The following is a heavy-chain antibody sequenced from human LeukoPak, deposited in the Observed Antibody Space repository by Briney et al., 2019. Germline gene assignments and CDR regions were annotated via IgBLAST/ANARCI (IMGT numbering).Heavy chain of an antibody. Sequence: GASVKVSCKASGYTFTSYYMHWVRQAPGQGLEWMGIINPSGGSTSYAQKFQGRVTMTRDTSTSTVYMELSSLRSEDTAVYYCAGDESGYSYGYLTYFDYWGQGTLVTVSS. CDR3: AGDESGYSYGYLTYFDY. CDR1: GYTFTSYY. D-gene: IGHD5-18*01. V-gene: IGHV1-46*01. J-gene: IGHJ4*02. CDR2: INPSGGST.